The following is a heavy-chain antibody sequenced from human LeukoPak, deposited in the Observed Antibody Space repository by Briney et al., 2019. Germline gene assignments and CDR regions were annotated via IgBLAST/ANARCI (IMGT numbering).Heavy chain of an antibody. CDR3: VKSYNGYESKPDY. J-gene: IGHJ4*02. CDR2: ISNSGGRT. V-gene: IGHV3-23*01. CDR1: GFTFSSYA. Sequence: GGSLRLSCAASGFTFSSYAMSWVRQAPGKGLEWVSSISNSGGRTFYTDSVKGRFTISRDNSKITLYLQMNSLRAEDTAVYYCVKSYNGYESKPDYWGQGTLITVSS. D-gene: IGHD5-12*01.